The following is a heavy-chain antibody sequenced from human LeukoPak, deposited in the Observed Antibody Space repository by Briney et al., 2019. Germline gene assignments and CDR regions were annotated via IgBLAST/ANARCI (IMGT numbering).Heavy chain of an antibody. CDR1: GFTFSSYS. D-gene: IGHD6-19*01. CDR3: ASRGGSGWDPYFDY. CDR2: ITSSSSHV. Sequence: PGGSLRLSCAASGFTFSSYSMNWVRQAPGTGLEWVSSITSSSSHVYYADSVKGRFTISRDNAKNSLYLQMNSLRVEDTAVYYCASRGGSGWDPYFDYWGQGTLVTVSS. V-gene: IGHV3-21*01. J-gene: IGHJ4*02.